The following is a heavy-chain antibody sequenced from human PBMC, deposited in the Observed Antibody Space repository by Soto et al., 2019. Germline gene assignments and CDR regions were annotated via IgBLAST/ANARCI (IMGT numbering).Heavy chain of an antibody. CDR2: IYYSGST. D-gene: IGHD3-16*01. J-gene: IGHJ4*02. CDR1: GGSISSYY. Sequence: PSETLSLTCTVPGGSISSYYWSWIRQPPGKGLEWIGYIYYSGSTNYNPSLKSRVTISVDTSKNQFSLKLSSVTAADTAVYYCARTWGSTNDYGGGEPLVPVSS. V-gene: IGHV4-59*01. CDR3: ARTWGSTNDY.